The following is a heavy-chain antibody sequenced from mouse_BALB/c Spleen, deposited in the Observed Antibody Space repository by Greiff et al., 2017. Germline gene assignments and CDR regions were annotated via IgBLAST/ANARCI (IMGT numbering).Heavy chain of an antibody. CDR1: GFTFSSFG. CDR2: ISSVSSTI. CDR3: ARSWGTTANQAWLAY. J-gene: IGHJ3*01. D-gene: IGHD1-2*01. V-gene: IGHV5-17*02. Sequence: EVQLVESGGGLVQPGGSRKLSCAASGFTFSSFGMHWVRPAPEKGLAWVAYISSVSSTIYYADTVKGRFTISRDNPKNTLFLQMTSLRSEDTAMYYCARSWGTTANQAWLAYWGQGTLVTVSA.